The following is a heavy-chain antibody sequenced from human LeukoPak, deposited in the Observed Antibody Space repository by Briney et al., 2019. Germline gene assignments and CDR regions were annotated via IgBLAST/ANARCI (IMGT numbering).Heavy chain of an antibody. CDR2: ISGSGGNT. CDR3: AKDRRAGSYDY. D-gene: IGHD3-10*01. J-gene: IGHJ4*02. Sequence: GGTLRLSCAASGFTFSRNGMTWVRQAPGKGLEWVSAISGSGGNTYYADSVKGRFTISRDNSKNKLYLQMNSLRAEDTAVYYCAKDRRAGSYDYWGQGTLVTVSS. CDR1: GFTFSRNG. V-gene: IGHV3-23*01.